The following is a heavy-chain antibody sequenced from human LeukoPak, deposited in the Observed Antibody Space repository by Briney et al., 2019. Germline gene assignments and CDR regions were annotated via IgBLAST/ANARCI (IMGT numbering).Heavy chain of an antibody. D-gene: IGHD2-15*01. Sequence: SVKVSCKASGGTFSSYAISWVRQAPGQGLEWMGGIIPIFGTANYAQKFQGRVTITADKSTSTAYMELSSLRSEDTAVYYCARRDIVAVVAATYYYGMDVWGKGTTVTVSS. CDR1: GGTFSSYA. J-gene: IGHJ6*04. CDR2: IIPIFGTA. V-gene: IGHV1-69*06. CDR3: ARRDIVAVVAATYYYGMDV.